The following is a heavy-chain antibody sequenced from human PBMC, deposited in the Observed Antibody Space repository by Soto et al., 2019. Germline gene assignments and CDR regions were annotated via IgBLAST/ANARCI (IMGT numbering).Heavy chain of an antibody. Sequence: QITLKESGPTLVKPTQTLTLTCTFSGFSLSDSAVGVNWIRQPPGKPLEWLALIYWDDTKHYSSSLRNRLTITKDNSKHQVSLTMTNMDPVDTATYYCAHGSGWLSDQWGQGTLVTVSS. J-gene: IGHJ4*02. CDR2: IYWDDTK. D-gene: IGHD6-19*01. CDR3: AHGSGWLSDQ. CDR1: GFSLSDSAVG. V-gene: IGHV2-5*02.